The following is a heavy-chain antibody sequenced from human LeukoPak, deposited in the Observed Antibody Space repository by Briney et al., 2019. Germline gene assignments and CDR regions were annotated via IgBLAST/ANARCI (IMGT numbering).Heavy chain of an antibody. J-gene: IGHJ3*02. CDR3: ARGVGVFDI. D-gene: IGHD3-10*01. CDR1: GGTFSSYA. Sequence: SVKVSCKASGGTFSSYAISWVRQAPGQGLEWMGRIIPILGIANYAQKFQGRVTMTRDTSISTAYMELSRLRSDDTAVYYCARGVGVFDIWGQGTMVTVSS. V-gene: IGHV1-69*04. CDR2: IIPILGIA.